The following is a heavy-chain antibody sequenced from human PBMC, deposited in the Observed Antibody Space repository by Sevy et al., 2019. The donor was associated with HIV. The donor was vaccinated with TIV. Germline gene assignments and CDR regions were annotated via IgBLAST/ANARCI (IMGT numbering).Heavy chain of an antibody. V-gene: IGHV3-48*01. CDR1: GFTFNTYS. Sequence: GGSLRLSCAASGFTFNTYSLIWVRQAPGKGLEWFSFICTAAGVTYYADSVKGRFTISRDNAKNSLYLQMNSLRAEDTAVYYCARCPGHYSIDYWGQGTLVTVSS. D-gene: IGHD2-21*01. J-gene: IGHJ4*02. CDR3: ARCPGHYSIDY. CDR2: ICTAAGVT.